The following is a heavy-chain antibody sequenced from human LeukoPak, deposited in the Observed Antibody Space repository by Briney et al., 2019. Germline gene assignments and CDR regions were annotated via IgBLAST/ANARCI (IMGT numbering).Heavy chain of an antibody. D-gene: IGHD5-18*01. Sequence: GAAVKVSCKASGYTFTSYYMHWVRQPPGQGLEWMGIINPSGGSTSYAQKFQGRVTMTRDTSTSTVYMELSSLRSEDTAVYYCARVDTAMVNDYWGHGTLVTVSS. V-gene: IGHV1-46*01. J-gene: IGHJ4*01. CDR1: GYTFTSYY. CDR3: ARVDTAMVNDY. CDR2: INPSGGST.